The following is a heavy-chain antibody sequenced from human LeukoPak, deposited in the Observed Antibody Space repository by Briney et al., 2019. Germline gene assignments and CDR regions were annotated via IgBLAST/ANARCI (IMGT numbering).Heavy chain of an antibody. V-gene: IGHV3-23*01. CDR2: ISGSGGST. D-gene: IGHD6-19*01. CDR1: GFTFSSYA. CDR3: AKDMGEQWLVRASDI. Sequence: GGSLRLSCAASGFTFSSYAMSWVRQAPGKGLEWVSAISGSGGSTYYADSVKGRFTISRDNSKNTLYLQMNSLRAEDTALYYCAKDMGEQWLVRASDIWGQGTMVTVSS. J-gene: IGHJ3*02.